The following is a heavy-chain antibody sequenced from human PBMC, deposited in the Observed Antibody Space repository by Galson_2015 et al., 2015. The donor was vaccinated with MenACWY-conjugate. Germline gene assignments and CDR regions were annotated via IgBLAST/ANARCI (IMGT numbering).Heavy chain of an antibody. CDR1: GFIFSSHT. CDR2: ISISSSYI. Sequence: PLRLSCAASGFIFSSHTMNWVRQAPGKGLEWVSSISISSSYIYYADPVKGRFTISRDNAKNSLYLQMNSLTAEDTAVYYCARDYARLEWLSAYYFDYWGQGTPVTVSS. CDR3: ARDYARLEWLSAYYFDY. V-gene: IGHV3-21*01. D-gene: IGHD3-3*01. J-gene: IGHJ4*02.